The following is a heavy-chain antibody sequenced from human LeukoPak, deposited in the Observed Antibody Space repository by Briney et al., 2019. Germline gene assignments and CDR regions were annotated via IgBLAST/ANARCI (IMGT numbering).Heavy chain of an antibody. J-gene: IGHJ3*02. CDR2: IWYDGGNK. CDR3: AYESSGYHQRSDAFDI. V-gene: IGHV3-33*01. D-gene: IGHD3-22*01. Sequence: PGGSLRLSCAASGFTFSSYGMHWVRQAPGKGLEWVAVIWYDGGNKYYPDSVKGRFSISRDNSKNTLYLQMNSLRAEDTAMYYCAYESSGYHQRSDAFDIWGRGTVVIVSS. CDR1: GFTFSSYG.